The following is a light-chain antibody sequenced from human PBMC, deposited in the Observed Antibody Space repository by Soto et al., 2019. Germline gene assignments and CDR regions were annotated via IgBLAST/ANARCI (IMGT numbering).Light chain of an antibody. CDR2: DVS. CDR1: SSDVGGYNY. CDR3: SSYPSSSVLV. Sequence: QSVLTQPASVSGSPGQSITISCTGTSSDVGGYNYVSWYQQHPGKAPKLMIYDVSNRPSGVSNRFSGSKSGNTASLTISGLQAEDEADYYCSSYPSSSVLVFGTGTKVTVL. V-gene: IGLV2-14*03. J-gene: IGLJ1*01.